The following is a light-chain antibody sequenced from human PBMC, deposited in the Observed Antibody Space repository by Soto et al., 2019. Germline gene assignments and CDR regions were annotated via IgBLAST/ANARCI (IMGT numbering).Light chain of an antibody. J-gene: IGKJ1*01. CDR3: QQYNSYS. V-gene: IGKV1-5*01. Sequence: QMTQSPSTLSASVGDRVTITCRASQSISSWLAWYQQKPGKAPKLLIYDASTLKSGVPARFSGSGSVTDFTLTISSLQPDDFATYYCQQYNSYSFGQGTKVDIK. CDR2: DAS. CDR1: QSISSW.